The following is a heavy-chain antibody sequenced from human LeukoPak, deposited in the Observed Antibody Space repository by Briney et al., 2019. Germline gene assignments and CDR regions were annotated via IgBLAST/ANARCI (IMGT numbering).Heavy chain of an antibody. J-gene: IGHJ4*02. CDR1: GFTFSIYD. D-gene: IGHD1-26*01. Sequence: GGSLRLSCATSGFTFSIYDTHWVRQAPGKGLEWVAAISLGGDVKLYADSVQGRFTISRDNARNTLYLQMNGLTPEDTAVYYCARHQIAGAPDYLDYWGQGTLVTVPS. V-gene: IGHV3-30*01. CDR3: ARHQIAGAPDYLDY. CDR2: ISLGGDVK.